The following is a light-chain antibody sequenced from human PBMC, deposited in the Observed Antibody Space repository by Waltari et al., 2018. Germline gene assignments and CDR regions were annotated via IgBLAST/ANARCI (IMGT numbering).Light chain of an antibody. V-gene: IGKV3-15*01. J-gene: IGKJ4*01. CDR1: QSVGSE. CDR3: QQYDNWPLT. Sequence: ETVMTQSPGTLSVSPGDRVILSCRASQSVGSELAWYQQRPGQTPRLLSYGASTRVTGLPARFSGSGSGTEFTLTISSLQSEDFGLYYCQQYDNWPLTFGGGTKVEIK. CDR2: GAS.